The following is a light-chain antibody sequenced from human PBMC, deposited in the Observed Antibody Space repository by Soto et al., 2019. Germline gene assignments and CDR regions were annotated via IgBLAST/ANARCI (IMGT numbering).Light chain of an antibody. V-gene: IGKV1-5*03. J-gene: IGKJ1*01. CDR1: QTISSC. CDR2: KAS. Sequence: DIQMTQSPSTLSGSVGDRVTITCRASQTISSCLAWYQQKPGKAPKLLIYKASTLKSGVPSRFSGSGPGTEFTLTISSLQPDDFVTYYCQHYNSYSEAFGQGTKVDI. CDR3: QHYNSYSEA.